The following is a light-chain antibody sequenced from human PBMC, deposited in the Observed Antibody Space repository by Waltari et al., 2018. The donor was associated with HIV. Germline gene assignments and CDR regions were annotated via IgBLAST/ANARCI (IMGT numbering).Light chain of an antibody. CDR2: DDD. Sequence: SYVLTQPPSISVAPGKTAKLTCGGNNIGNRDVHWYQQEAGQAPILVIYDDDERPSGITERFSGSNSENTATLTINRIEVGDEADYYCQVWDSGSDHVFGSGTKLTGL. V-gene: IGLV3-21*01. CDR3: QVWDSGSDHV. J-gene: IGLJ3*02. CDR1: NIGNRD.